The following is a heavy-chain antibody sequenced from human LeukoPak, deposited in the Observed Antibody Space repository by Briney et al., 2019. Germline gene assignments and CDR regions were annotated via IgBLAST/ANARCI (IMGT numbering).Heavy chain of an antibody. J-gene: IGHJ4*02. CDR1: GFTFSSYA. CDR3: AKGQYYDSSGYPSY. CDR2: ISGSGGST. D-gene: IGHD3-22*01. V-gene: IGHV3-23*01. Sequence: GGSLRLSCAASGFTFSSYAMSWVRQAPGKGLEWVSAISGSGGSTYYADSVKGRFTISRDNSKNTLYLQMNSLRAEDTAVYYCAKGQYYDSSGYPSYRGQGTLVTVSS.